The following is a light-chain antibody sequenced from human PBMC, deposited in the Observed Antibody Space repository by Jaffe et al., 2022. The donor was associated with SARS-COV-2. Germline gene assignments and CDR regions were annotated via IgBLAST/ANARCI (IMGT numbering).Light chain of an antibody. CDR2: GAS. V-gene: IGKV3-20*01. CDR3: QQYGSSLLT. CDR1: QSVSSNY. Sequence: EIVLMQSPGTLSLSPGERATLSCRASQSVSSNYLAWYQQKPGQAPRLLIYGASSRATGIPDRFSGSGSGTDFTLTINRLEPEDFAVYYCQQYGSSLLTFGGGTKVEIK. J-gene: IGKJ4*01.